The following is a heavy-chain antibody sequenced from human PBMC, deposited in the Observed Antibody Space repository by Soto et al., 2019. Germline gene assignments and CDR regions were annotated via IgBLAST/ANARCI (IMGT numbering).Heavy chain of an antibody. Sequence: EVQLVESGGGLVKPGGSLRLSCAASGFTFSSYSMKWVRQAPGKGLEWVSSISASSSYIYYADSVKGRFTVSRDNAKNSLYLQINSLRDDDTAVYYCARGSIVATSLTPFDFWGQGNLVIVSS. CDR3: ARGSIVATSLTPFDF. J-gene: IGHJ4*02. CDR2: ISASSSYI. D-gene: IGHD5-12*01. CDR1: GFTFSSYS. V-gene: IGHV3-21*01.